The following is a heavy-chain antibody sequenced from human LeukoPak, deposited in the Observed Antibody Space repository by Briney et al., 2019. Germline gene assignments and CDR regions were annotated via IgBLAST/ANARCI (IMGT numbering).Heavy chain of an antibody. V-gene: IGHV3-48*04. CDR1: GFIFSDFG. CDR3: ARSLCNDTGCSLDT. D-gene: IGHD5-18*01. Sequence: PGGSLRLSCATSGFIFSDFGMHWVRQAPGKGLEWIAHISSSSDTIYYADSVKGRLAVSRDNAKSSLYLQMTGLGVADTAFHYCARSLCNDTGCSLDTWGQGTLVSVSS. CDR2: ISSSSDTI. J-gene: IGHJ5*02.